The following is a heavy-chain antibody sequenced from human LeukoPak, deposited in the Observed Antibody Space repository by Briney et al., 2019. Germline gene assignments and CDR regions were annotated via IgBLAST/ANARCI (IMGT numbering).Heavy chain of an antibody. J-gene: IGHJ4*02. CDR3: ARDPRAYIAVVAYYFDY. CDR2: ISAYNGNT. CDR1: GYTFTSYG. Sequence: ASVKVSCKASGYTFTSYGISWVRQAPGQGLEWMGWISAYNGNTNYAQKLQGRVTMTTDTSTSTAYMELRSLRSDDTAVYYCARDPRAYIAVVAYYFDYWGQGTLVTVSS. D-gene: IGHD2-15*01. V-gene: IGHV1-18*01.